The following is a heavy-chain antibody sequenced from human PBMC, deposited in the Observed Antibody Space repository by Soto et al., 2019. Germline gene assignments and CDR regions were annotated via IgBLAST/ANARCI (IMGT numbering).Heavy chain of an antibody. J-gene: IGHJ6*03. V-gene: IGHV1-69*08. CDR2: IIPILGIA. CDR1: GGTFSSYT. CDR3: ATDWYSCSSVGVVSYYYYYMDV. Sequence: QVELVQSGAEVKKPGSSVKVSCKASGGTFSSYTISWVRQAPGQGLEWMRRIIPILGIANYAQKFQGRVTITADKSTSTAYMELSSLRSEDTAVYYCATDWYSCSSVGVVSYYYYYMDVWGKGTTVTVSS. D-gene: IGHD6-6*01.